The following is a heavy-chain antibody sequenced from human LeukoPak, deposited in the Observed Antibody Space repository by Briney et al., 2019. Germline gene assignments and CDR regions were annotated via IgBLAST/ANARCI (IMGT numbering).Heavy chain of an antibody. CDR2: INWNGGST. V-gene: IGHV3-20*04. CDR1: GFTFDDYG. Sequence: PGGSLRLSCAASGFTFDDYGMSWVRQAPGKGLEWVSGINWNGGSTGYADSVKGRLTISRDNAKNSLYLQMNSLRAEDTALYYCAREVVVVPAAIWFDPWGQGTLVTVSS. CDR3: AREVVVVPAAIWFDP. D-gene: IGHD2-2*01. J-gene: IGHJ5*02.